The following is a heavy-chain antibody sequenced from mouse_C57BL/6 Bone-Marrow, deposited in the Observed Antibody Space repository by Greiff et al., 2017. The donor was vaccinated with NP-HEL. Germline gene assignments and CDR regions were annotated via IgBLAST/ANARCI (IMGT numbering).Heavy chain of an antibody. CDR1: GFTFSDFY. J-gene: IGHJ1*03. Sequence: EVKVVESGGGLVQSGRSLRLSCATSGFTFSDFYMEWVRQAPGKGLEWIAASRNKANDYTTEYSGSVKGRFIVSRDTSQSILYLQMNALRAEDTAIYYCARDASNRYFDVWGTGTTVTVSS. V-gene: IGHV7-1*01. D-gene: IGHD2-5*01. CDR3: ARDASNRYFDV. CDR2: SRNKANDYTT.